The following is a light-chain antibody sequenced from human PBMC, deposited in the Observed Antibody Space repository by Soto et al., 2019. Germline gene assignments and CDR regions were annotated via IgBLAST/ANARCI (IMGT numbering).Light chain of an antibody. CDR1: QSVLSSSNNKNY. Sequence: DIVMTQSPDSLAVSLGERATINCKSSQSVLSSSNNKNYLNWYQQKPGQPPTLLIYWASTRESGVPDRFRGSGAGTDFTLTISSLQAEDVAGYYCQQYYSTPITFGQGTRLAIK. J-gene: IGKJ5*01. CDR3: QQYYSTPIT. V-gene: IGKV4-1*01. CDR2: WAS.